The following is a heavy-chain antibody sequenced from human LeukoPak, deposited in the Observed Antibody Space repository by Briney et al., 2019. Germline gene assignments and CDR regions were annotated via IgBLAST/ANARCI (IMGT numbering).Heavy chain of an antibody. CDR2: IYTSVST. Sequence: PSETLSLTCTVSGGSISSYYCSWVRQPAGNGREWIGRIYTSVSTNYNPSLKSRVTISVDKSKNQSSLKLSSVTAADTAVYYCARARRYNWNDPFDYWGQGTLVTVSS. J-gene: IGHJ4*02. CDR1: GGSISSYY. D-gene: IGHD1-20*01. V-gene: IGHV4-4*07. CDR3: ARARRYNWNDPFDY.